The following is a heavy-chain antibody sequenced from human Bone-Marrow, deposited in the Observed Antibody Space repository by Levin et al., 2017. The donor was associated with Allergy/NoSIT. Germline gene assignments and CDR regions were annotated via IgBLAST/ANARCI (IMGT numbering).Heavy chain of an antibody. CDR1: RFTFSTYW. CDR2: IDTDGSIT. V-gene: IGHV3-74*01. D-gene: IGHD3-16*01. J-gene: IGHJ2*01. Sequence: LPGGSLRLSCAASRFTFSTYWMHWVRQAPGKGLVWVSRIDTDGSITTYADSVKGRFTISRDNADNTLYLQMNSLRAEDTAVYYCARERPYTTGSRSWYFDLWGRGTLVTVSS. CDR3: ARERPYTTGSRSWYFDL.